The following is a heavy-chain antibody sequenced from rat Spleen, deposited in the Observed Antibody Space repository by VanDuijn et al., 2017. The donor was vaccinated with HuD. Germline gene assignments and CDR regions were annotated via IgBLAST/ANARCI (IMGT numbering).Heavy chain of an antibody. CDR2: ISSDGGNT. CDR3: ARQVTALDY. CDR1: GFTFSDYY. J-gene: IGHJ2*01. Sequence: EVQLVESGGGLVQPGRSLKLSCAASGFTFSDYYMAWVRQAPTKGLEWVTTISSDGGNTYYRDSVKGRFTISRDNTKSTLYLQMDSLRSEDTATYYCARQVTALDYWGQGVMATVSS. D-gene: IGHD1-10*01. V-gene: IGHV5-25*01.